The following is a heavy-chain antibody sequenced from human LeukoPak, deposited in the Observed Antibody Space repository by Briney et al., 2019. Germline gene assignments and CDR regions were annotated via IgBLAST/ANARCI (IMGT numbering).Heavy chain of an antibody. D-gene: IGHD1-26*01. CDR3: ARSKEEGATPPYYFDY. Sequence: ASVKVSCKASGYTFTNYFMHWVRQAPGQGLEWMGRINPNSGGTNYAQKFQGRVSMTRDTSISTAYMELSRLRSDDTAVYYCARSKEEGATPPYYFDYWGQGTLVTVSS. CDR1: GYTFTNYF. J-gene: IGHJ4*02. CDR2: INPNSGGT. V-gene: IGHV1-2*06.